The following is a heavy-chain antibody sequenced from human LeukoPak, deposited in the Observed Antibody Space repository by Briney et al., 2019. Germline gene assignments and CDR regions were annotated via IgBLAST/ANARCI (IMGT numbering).Heavy chain of an antibody. J-gene: IGHJ4*02. CDR3: ARGIDSSGYYFFDY. V-gene: IGHV4-61*10. CDR2: IYYSGST. CDR1: GGSISSGSYY. D-gene: IGHD3-22*01. Sequence: SQTLSLTCTVSGGSISSGSYYWSWIRQPAGKGLEWIGYIYYSGSTNYNPSLKSRVTISVDTSKNQFSLKLSSVTAADTAVYYCARGIDSSGYYFFDYWGQGTLVTVSS.